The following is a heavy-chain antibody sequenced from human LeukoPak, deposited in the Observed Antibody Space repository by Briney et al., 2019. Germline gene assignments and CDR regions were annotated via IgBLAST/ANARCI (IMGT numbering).Heavy chain of an antibody. CDR1: GFTFTTYA. Sequence: GASVKVSCKASGFTFTTYASWVRQAPGQGLEWMGWIRGDNGATFYAHELRGRLTMTTDTSTSTVYMELRSLKSDDTAIYYCTRDQATFDIWGQGTMVTGTS. J-gene: IGHJ3*02. CDR3: TRDQATFDI. V-gene: IGHV1-18*01. CDR2: IRGDNGAT.